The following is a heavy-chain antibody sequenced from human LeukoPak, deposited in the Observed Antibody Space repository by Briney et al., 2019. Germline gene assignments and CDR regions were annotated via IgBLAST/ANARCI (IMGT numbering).Heavy chain of an antibody. V-gene: IGHV1-18*01. J-gene: IGHJ4*02. Sequence: ASVKVSCKASGYTFSSYGISWVRQAPGQGLEWMGWISTYNGNTNYAQKLQGRVTMTTDTSTSTAYMELRSLRSDDTAVYYCARVSPSRDGYKLFDYWGQGTLVTVSS. CDR2: ISTYNGNT. D-gene: IGHD5-24*01. CDR1: GYTFSSYG. CDR3: ARVSPSRDGYKLFDY.